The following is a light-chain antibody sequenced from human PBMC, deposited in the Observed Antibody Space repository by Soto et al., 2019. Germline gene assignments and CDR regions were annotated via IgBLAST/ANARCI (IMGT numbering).Light chain of an antibody. J-gene: IGKJ1*01. CDR1: QTITTS. V-gene: IGKV1-5*03. CDR3: QQYNRYWT. CDR2: KAS. Sequence: IQMPQSPSTLSASVGDRVIITFRASQTITTSLAWYQQKPGKAPTLLIYKASSLESGVPSRFSGSGSGTEFTLTISSLQPDDFATYYCQQYNRYWTFGQGTKVDI.